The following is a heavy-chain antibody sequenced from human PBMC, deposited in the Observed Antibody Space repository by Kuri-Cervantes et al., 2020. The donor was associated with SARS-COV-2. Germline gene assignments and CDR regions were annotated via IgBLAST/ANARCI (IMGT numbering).Heavy chain of an antibody. Sequence: GGSLRLSCAASGFTFSSYAMSWVRQAPGKGLVWVSRINSDGSSTSYADSVKGRFTISRDNAKNSLYLQMNSLRAEDTAVYYCAREATIFGVVNNDYWGQGTLVTVSS. CDR1: GFTFSSYA. V-gene: IGHV3-74*01. CDR2: INSDGSST. CDR3: AREATIFGVVNNDY. D-gene: IGHD3-3*01. J-gene: IGHJ4*02.